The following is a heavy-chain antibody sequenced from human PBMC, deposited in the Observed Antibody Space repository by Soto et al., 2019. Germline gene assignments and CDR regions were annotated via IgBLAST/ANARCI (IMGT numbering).Heavy chain of an antibody. CDR1: RGTFKSYS. CDR2: LIPMFGTT. J-gene: IGHJ6*02. CDR3: ARAAVLTFTRFYDVDV. V-gene: IGHV1-69*18. Sequence: QVQLVQSGAEVKTPGSSVKVSCEASRGTFKSYSINWVRQAPGQGLEWMGRLIPMFGTTDYAQRFQGRVTFTADESTNTASMEVTNLTSEDTAVYYCARAAVLTFTRFYDVDVWGQGTTVTVSS. D-gene: IGHD6-13*01.